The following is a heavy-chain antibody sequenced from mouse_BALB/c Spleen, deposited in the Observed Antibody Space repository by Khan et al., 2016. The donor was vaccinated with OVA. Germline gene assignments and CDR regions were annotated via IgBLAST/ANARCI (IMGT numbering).Heavy chain of an antibody. CDR1: GYSFTSYW. CDR2: FYPGSSDT. J-gene: IGHJ2*01. Sequence: QLQQSGTVPARPGASVKMSCKASGYSFTSYWMHWVTQRPGQGLEWIGAFYPGSSDTRYNQMFKDRAKLPAVTSASTVYMELSSLTNEDSAVYYCTRSYGSFYFDYWGQGTTLTVSS. V-gene: IGHV1-5*01. CDR3: TRSYGSFYFDY. D-gene: IGHD2-2*01.